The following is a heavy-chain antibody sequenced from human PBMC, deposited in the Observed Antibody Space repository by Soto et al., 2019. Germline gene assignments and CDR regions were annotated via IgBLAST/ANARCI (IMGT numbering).Heavy chain of an antibody. V-gene: IGHV1-69*06. D-gene: IGHD3-10*02. CDR2: IIPIFGTA. Sequence: QVQLVQSGAEVKKPGSSVKVSCKASGGTFSSYAISWVRQAPGQGLEWMGGIIPIFGTANYAQKIQGRVMITADKSTSTAYMGVSSLRAEDTAVYYCARQGLRSGVADYYYGMDVWGQGTTVTVSS. J-gene: IGHJ6*02. CDR1: GGTFSSYA. CDR3: ARQGLRSGVADYYYGMDV.